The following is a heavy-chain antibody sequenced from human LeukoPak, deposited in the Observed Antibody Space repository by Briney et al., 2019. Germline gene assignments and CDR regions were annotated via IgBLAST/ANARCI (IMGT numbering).Heavy chain of an antibody. CDR1: GYTFTGYY. D-gene: IGHD6-19*01. CDR2: INPNSGGT. J-gene: IGHJ4*02. V-gene: IGHV1-2*02. Sequence: ASVKVSCKASGYTFTGYYMHWVRQAPGQGLEWMGWINPNSGGTNYAQKFQGRVTMTRDTSISTAYMELSRLRSDDTAVYYCAREPAFVAGTFDYWGQGTLATVSS. CDR3: AREPAFVAGTFDY.